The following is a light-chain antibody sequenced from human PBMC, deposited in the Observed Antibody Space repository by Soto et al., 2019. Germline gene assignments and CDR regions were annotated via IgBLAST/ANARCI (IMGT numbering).Light chain of an antibody. CDR1: SSDVGGYNH. V-gene: IGLV2-11*01. Sequence: QSALTQPRSVSGSPGQSVTISCTGTSSDVGGYNHVSWYQQHPGKAPKLMIYDVTKRPPGVPDRFSGSKSGNRASLTISGLQAEDEADYYCCSYAGTYTWVFGGGTKVTVL. CDR3: CSYAGTYTWV. J-gene: IGLJ3*02. CDR2: DVT.